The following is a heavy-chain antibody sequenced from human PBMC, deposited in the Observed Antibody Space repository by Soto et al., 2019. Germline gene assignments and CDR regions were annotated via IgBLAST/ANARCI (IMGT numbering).Heavy chain of an antibody. V-gene: IGHV4-39*01. Sequence: QLQLRESGPGLVKPSETLSLTCTVSGGSFISDSYGWGWIRQPPGKGLEWIGTIYYSGSTYSNSSLTSRVSISVYASENRFSLKLSSVTAADAALYYCARQPTVYSSSPDSWGQGTLVTVSS. D-gene: IGHD6-6*01. J-gene: IGHJ4*02. CDR3: ARQPTVYSSSPDS. CDR1: GGSFISDSYG. CDR2: IYYSGST.